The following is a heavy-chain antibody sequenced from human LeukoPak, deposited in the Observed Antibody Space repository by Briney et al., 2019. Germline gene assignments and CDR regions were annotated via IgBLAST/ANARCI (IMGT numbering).Heavy chain of an antibody. Sequence: SETLSLTCAVYGGSFSGYYWSWIRQPPGKGLEWIGEINHSGSTNYNPSLKSRVTISVDTSKNQFSLKLSSVTAADTAVYYRAILYDWFDPWGQGTLVTVSS. CDR1: GGSFSGYY. V-gene: IGHV4-34*01. J-gene: IGHJ5*02. CDR3: AILYDWFDP. D-gene: IGHD2-2*02. CDR2: INHSGST.